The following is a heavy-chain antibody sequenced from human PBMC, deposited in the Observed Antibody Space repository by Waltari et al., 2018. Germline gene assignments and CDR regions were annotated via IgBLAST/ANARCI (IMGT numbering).Heavy chain of an antibody. V-gene: IGHV3-23*01. CDR2: ISGSGGST. Sequence: EVQLLESGGGLVQPGGSLRLSCAASGFTFSSYAMSWVSQAPGKGLEWVSAISGSGGSTYYAGSVKGRFTISRDNSKNTLYLQMNSLRAEDTAVYYCAKNGEWLLSPVDYWGQGTLVTVSS. CDR3: AKNGEWLLSPVDY. J-gene: IGHJ4*02. CDR1: GFTFSSYA. D-gene: IGHD3-3*01.